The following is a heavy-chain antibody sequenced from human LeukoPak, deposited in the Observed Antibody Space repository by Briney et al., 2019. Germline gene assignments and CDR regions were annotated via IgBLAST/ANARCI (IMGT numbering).Heavy chain of an antibody. V-gene: IGHV4-38-2*02. CDR1: GYSVSGPYY. Sequence: PSETLSLTXTVSGYSVSGPYYWGWIRQPPGRGLERIGTIYDSGTTYYNPSLKSRVTISIGTSKNQFSLNLSSVTAADTAVYYCARHHYYDSRGSHYYSYYYMDVWGKGTTVTVSS. J-gene: IGHJ6*03. CDR3: ARHHYYDSRGSHYYSYYYMDV. CDR2: IYDSGTT. D-gene: IGHD3-22*01.